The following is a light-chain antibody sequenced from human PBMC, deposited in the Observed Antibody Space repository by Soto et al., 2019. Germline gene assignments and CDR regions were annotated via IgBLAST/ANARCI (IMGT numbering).Light chain of an antibody. V-gene: IGLV2-23*01. J-gene: IGLJ3*02. Sequence: QSVLTQPASVSGSPGQSITISCTGTSSDVGSYNLVSWYQQHPGKAPKLIIYEGTKRPSGVSNRFSGSKSGNTASLTISGLQAEDEADYYCCSYAGSNTWVFGGGTQLTVL. CDR2: EGT. CDR1: SSDVGSYNL. CDR3: CSYAGSNTWV.